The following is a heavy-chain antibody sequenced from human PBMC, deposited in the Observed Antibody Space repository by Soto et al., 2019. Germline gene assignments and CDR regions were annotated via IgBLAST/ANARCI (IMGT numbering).Heavy chain of an antibody. CDR2: MNAYRGET. CDR1: GYTFTNYG. CDR3: ACDGDGSGGHASDI. J-gene: IGHJ3*02. D-gene: IGHD3-10*01. Sequence: ASVKVSCKASGYTFTNYGISWVRQAPGQGLEWMGWMNAYRGETGYAQNLQGRVTMTTDTSKITAYMELRSLIGDDTAMYYCACDGDGSGGHASDIWGPGTMVTVSS. V-gene: IGHV1-18*01.